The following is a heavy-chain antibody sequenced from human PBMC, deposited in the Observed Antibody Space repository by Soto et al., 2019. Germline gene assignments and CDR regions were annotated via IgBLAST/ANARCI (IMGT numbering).Heavy chain of an antibody. V-gene: IGHV3-53*01. D-gene: IGHD1-26*01. Sequence: EVQLVESGGGLIQPGGSLRLSCAVSGFTVSNNYMSWVRQAPGKGLEGVSVIYSGGYTAYGDSVKGRFTISRDNSKNHLYSQKNGLGAAAPAVFFWAAQWGGGGYWGQGTLVTVSS. CDR1: GFTVSNNY. CDR2: IYSGGYT. J-gene: IGHJ4*02. CDR3: AAQWGGGGY.